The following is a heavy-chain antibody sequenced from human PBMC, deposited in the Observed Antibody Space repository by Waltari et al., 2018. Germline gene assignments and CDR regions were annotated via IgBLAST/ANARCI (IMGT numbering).Heavy chain of an antibody. CDR3: ARGSKTVVDY. D-gene: IGHD4-17*01. CDR2: INHSGST. V-gene: IGHV4-34*01. J-gene: IGHJ4*02. Sequence: QVQLQQWGAGLLKPSETLSLTCAVYGGSFSGYYWSWIRQPPGKGLEWIGEINHSGSTNNNPSLKRRVTISGDTSKNQFSLKLSSVTAADTAVYYCARGSKTVVDYWGQGTLVTVSS. CDR1: GGSFSGYY.